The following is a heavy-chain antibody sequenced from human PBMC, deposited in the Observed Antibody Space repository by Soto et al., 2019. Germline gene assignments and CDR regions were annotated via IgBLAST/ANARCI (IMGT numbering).Heavy chain of an antibody. CDR1: AFTISNYA. Sequence: GGSLRLSCTASAFTISNYAMAWVRQAPGKGLEWVSIISGSAGSTYHGDSVKGRFTISRDNSKNTLYLQMNSLRAEDTTVYYCAREGSSGFYYFDYWGQGTLVTVSS. J-gene: IGHJ4*02. CDR2: ISGSAGST. CDR3: AREGSSGFYYFDY. V-gene: IGHV3-23*01. D-gene: IGHD3-22*01.